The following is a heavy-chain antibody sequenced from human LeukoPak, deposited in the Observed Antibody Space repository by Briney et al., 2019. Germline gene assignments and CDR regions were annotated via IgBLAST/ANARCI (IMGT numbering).Heavy chain of an antibody. J-gene: IGHJ4*02. CDR2: IHPNDAST. Sequence: GEPLKISCKASGYSFASYWIGWVRQTSGKGLEWMAIIHPNDASTIYSPSFQGQVTISADRSITTAYLQWNTLQASDTAIYYCARHNNWAFDYWDRGTLLTVSS. D-gene: IGHD1-20*01. CDR1: GYSFASYW. CDR3: ARHNNWAFDY. V-gene: IGHV5-51*01.